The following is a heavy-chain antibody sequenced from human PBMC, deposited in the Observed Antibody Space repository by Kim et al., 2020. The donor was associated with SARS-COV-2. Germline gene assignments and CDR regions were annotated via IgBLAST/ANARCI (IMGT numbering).Heavy chain of an antibody. V-gene: IGHV4-59*01. CDR2: IYYSGST. J-gene: IGHJ4*02. Sequence: SETLSLTCTVSGGSISNYYWSWIRQPPGKGLEWIGHIYYSGSTKYNPSLKSRVTISVETSKNHFSLNLNSVTPADPAVYYCATRPQGRYYFDYWGQGTLVTVSS. CDR3: ATRPQGRYYFDY. CDR1: GGSISNYY.